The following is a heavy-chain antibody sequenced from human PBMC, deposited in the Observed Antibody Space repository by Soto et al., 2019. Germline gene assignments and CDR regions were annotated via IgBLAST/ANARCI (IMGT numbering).Heavy chain of an antibody. V-gene: IGHV1-46*01. Sequence: QVQPVQSGAEVKKPGASVKVSCKASGYTFTSYYMHWVRQAPGQGLEWMGIINPSGGSTSYAQKFQGRVTMTRDTSTSTVYMELSSLRSEDTAVYYCARVPSIVVVPAARDNWFDPWGQGTLVTVSS. CDR2: INPSGGST. CDR3: ARVPSIVVVPAARDNWFDP. CDR1: GYTFTSYY. J-gene: IGHJ5*02. D-gene: IGHD2-2*01.